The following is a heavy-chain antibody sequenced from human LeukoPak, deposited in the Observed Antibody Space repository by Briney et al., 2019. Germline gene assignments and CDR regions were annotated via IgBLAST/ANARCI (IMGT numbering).Heavy chain of an antibody. J-gene: IGHJ6*02. CDR1: GGSIKSNS. Sequence: LSLTCAVSGGSIKSNSWSWIRQPPGKGLEWIGCIFYSGSTDYNPSLKSRVTISVDTSKNQFSLKLSSVTAADTAFYYCARLEEYCTSSSCGYYGMDVWGQGTTVTVSS. D-gene: IGHD2/OR15-2a*01. CDR2: IFYSGST. V-gene: IGHV4-59*08. CDR3: ARLEEYCTSSSCGYYGMDV.